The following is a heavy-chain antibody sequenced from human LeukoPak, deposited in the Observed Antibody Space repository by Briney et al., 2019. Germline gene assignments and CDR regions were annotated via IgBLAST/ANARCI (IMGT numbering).Heavy chain of an antibody. CDR2: INHSGST. Sequence: SETLSLTCAVYGGSFSGNYWSWIRQPPGKGLEWIGEINHSGSTNYNPSLKSRVTISVDTSKNQFSLKLSSVTAADTAVYYCARSHRYSGSPPGWSWFDPWGQGTLVTVSS. J-gene: IGHJ5*02. CDR3: ARSHRYSGSPPGWSWFDP. D-gene: IGHD1-26*01. CDR1: GGSFSGNY. V-gene: IGHV4-34*01.